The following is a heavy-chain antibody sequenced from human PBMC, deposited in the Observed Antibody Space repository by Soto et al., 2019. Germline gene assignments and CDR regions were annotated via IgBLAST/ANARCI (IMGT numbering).Heavy chain of an antibody. Sequence: QVQLVESGGGVVQPGRSLRLSCAASGFTFSSYAMHWVRQAPGKGLVWVAVISYDGSNKYYADSVKGRFTISRDNSKNTLYLQMNSLRAEDTAVYYCARGGGYSYGDLDYWGQGTLVTVSS. J-gene: IGHJ4*02. V-gene: IGHV3-30-3*01. D-gene: IGHD5-18*01. CDR1: GFTFSSYA. CDR2: ISYDGSNK. CDR3: ARGGGYSYGDLDY.